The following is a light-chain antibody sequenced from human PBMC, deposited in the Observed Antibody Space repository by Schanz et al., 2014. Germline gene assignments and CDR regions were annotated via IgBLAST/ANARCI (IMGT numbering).Light chain of an antibody. CDR3: SSYTRASTWV. J-gene: IGLJ3*02. CDR2: DVS. V-gene: IGLV2-14*02. Sequence: QSALTQPASVSGSPGQSITISCTGTSSDVGSYNLVSWYQQHPGKAPKLMIYDVSNRPSGVSNRFSGSKSGNTASLTISGLQAEDEADYYCSSYTRASTWVFGGGTKLTVL. CDR1: SSDVGSYNL.